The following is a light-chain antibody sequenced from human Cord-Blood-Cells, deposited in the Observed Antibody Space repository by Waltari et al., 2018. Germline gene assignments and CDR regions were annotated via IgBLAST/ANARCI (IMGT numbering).Light chain of an antibody. J-gene: IGLJ3*02. CDR1: SSDVVGSNY. CDR2: DVS. CDR3: SSYTSSSTWV. Sequence: QSALTQPASVSGSPGQSLTISCTGTSSDVVGSNYVSWYQQHPGKAPKLMIYDVSNRPSGVSNRFSGSKSGNTASLTISGLQAEDEADYYCSSYTSSSTWVFGGGTKLTVL. V-gene: IGLV2-14*01.